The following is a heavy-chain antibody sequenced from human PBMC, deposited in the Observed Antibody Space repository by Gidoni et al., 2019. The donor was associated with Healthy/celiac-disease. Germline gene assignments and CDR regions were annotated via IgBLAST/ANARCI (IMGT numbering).Heavy chain of an antibody. CDR1: GGSISSYY. J-gene: IGHJ4*02. CDR3: AREARNTLEGLFDY. Sequence: QVQLQESGPGLVKPSETLSLTCTVSGGSISSYYWSWIRQPPGKGLEWIGYIYYSGSTNSNPSLKSRVTISVDTSKNQFSLKLSSVTAADTAVYYCAREARNTLEGLFDYWGQGTLVTVSS. D-gene: IGHD3-3*01. V-gene: IGHV4-59*01. CDR2: IYYSGST.